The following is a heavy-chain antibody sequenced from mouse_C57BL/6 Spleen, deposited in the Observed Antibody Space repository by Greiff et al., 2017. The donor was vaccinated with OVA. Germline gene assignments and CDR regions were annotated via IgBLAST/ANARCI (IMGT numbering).Heavy chain of an antibody. CDR1: GYAFSSSW. D-gene: IGHD1-1*01. CDR2: IYPGDGDT. J-gene: IGHJ4*01. V-gene: IGHV1-82*01. Sequence: QVQLQQSGPELVKPGASVTISCKASGYAFSSSWMDWVKQRPGKGLAWIGRIYPGDGDTHYNGKFKGKATLTADKSSSPAYMQRISLTSEDSAVYFCARLLLPKARDYWGQGTSVTVSS. CDR3: ARLLLPKARDY.